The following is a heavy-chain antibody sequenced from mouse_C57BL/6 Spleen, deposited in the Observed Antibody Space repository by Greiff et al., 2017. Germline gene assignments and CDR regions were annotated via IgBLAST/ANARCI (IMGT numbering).Heavy chain of an antibody. CDR1: GYAFSSFW. CDR2: IYSGDGDT. V-gene: IGHV1-82*01. Sequence: QVQLQQSGPELVKPGASVKISCKASGYAFSSFWMNWVKQRPGKGLEWIGRIYSGDGDTNYNGKSKGKATLTADKSSSTAYMQLSSLTSEDSAVYFCVRRGSYNAMDYWGQGTSVTVSS. D-gene: IGHD2-12*01. J-gene: IGHJ4*01. CDR3: VRRGSYNAMDY.